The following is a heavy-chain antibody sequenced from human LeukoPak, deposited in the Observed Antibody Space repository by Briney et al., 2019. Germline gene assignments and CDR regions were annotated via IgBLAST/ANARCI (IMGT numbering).Heavy chain of an antibody. CDR1: GFTFSDYY. J-gene: IGHJ6*02. CDR2: ISSSGSTI. Sequence: GGSLRLSCAASGFTFSDYYMSWIRQAPGKGLEWVSYISSSGSTIYYADSVKGRFTISRDNAKNSLYLQMNSLRAEDTAVYYCARGGYSSSWYVKGYCYGMDVWGQGTTVTVSS. V-gene: IGHV3-11*01. D-gene: IGHD6-13*01. CDR3: ARGGYSSSWYVKGYCYGMDV.